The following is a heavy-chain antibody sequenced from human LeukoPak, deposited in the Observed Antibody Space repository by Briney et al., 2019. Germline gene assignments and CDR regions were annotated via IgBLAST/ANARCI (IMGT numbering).Heavy chain of an antibody. CDR3: ARGGPAYSSSWYGPDY. CDR2: INHSGST. V-gene: IGHV4-34*01. J-gene: IGHJ4*02. D-gene: IGHD6-13*01. Sequence: SETLSLTCAVYGGSFSGYYWSWIRQPPGKGLEWIGEINHSGSTNYNPSLKSRVTISVDTSKNQFSLKLSSVTAADTAVYYCARGGPAYSSSWYGPDYWAREPWSPSPQ. CDR1: GGSFSGYY.